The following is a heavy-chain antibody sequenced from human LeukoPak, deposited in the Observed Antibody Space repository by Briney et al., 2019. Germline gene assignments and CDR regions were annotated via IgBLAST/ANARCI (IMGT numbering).Heavy chain of an antibody. D-gene: IGHD3-10*01. CDR3: ARDYYGSGSYMGFDY. CDR2: IIPIFGTA. V-gene: IGHV1-69*01. CDR1: GGTFSSYA. J-gene: IGHJ4*02. Sequence: SVKVSCKASGGTFSSYAISWVRQAPGQGLEWMGRIIPIFGTANYAQKFQGRVTITADESTSTAYMELSSVRSEDTAVYYCARDYYGSGSYMGFDYWGQGTLVTVSS.